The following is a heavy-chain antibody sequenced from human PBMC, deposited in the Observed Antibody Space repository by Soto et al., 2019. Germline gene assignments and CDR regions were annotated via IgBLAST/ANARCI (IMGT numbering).Heavy chain of an antibody. J-gene: IGHJ5*02. V-gene: IGHV3-23*01. CDR2: ISGSGGST. D-gene: IGHD2-15*01. CDR1: GFTFCDYA. CDR3: AKDQGSRRVNWFDP. Sequence: GGSLRLSCTASGFTFCDYAMSWVRQAPGKGLEWVSAISGSGGSTYYADSVKGRFTISRDNSKNTLYLQMNSLRAEDTAVYYCAKDQGSRRVNWFDPWGQGTLVTVSS.